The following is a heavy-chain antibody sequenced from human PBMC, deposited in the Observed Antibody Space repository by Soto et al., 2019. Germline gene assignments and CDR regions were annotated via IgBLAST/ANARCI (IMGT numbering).Heavy chain of an antibody. CDR1: GGSLSRGGYF. CDR3: ARAHSDFGDYNWFDP. D-gene: IGHD4-17*01. V-gene: IGHV4-31*03. CDR2: IYCSGRT. Sequence: PSETLSLTCTVSGGSLSRGGYFWSWIRQHPGKGLEWIGYIYCSGRTHYNPSLKSRVTISADMSKNQFSLKMNSVTVADTAVYYCARAHSDFGDYNWFDPWGQGALVTVSS. J-gene: IGHJ5*02.